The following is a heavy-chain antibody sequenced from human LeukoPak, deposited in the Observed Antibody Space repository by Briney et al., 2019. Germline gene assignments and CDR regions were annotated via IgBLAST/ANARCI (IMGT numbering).Heavy chain of an antibody. V-gene: IGHV1-2*02. J-gene: IGHJ4*02. CDR3: SVWFGELSH. CDR1: GYTFTDYN. D-gene: IGHD3-10*01. CDR2: ISPNSGGT. Sequence: ASVKVSCKTSGYTFTDYNIHWVRQARGQGLEWMGWISPNSGGTNYEQRFQGMVTMTRYTSISTAYMDLSSLKSDDTATYYCSVWFGELSHWGQGTLVTVSS.